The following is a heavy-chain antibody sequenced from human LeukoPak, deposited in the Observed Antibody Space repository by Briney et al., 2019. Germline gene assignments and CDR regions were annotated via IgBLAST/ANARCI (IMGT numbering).Heavy chain of an antibody. V-gene: IGHV4-59*01. D-gene: IGHD3-22*01. J-gene: IGHJ5*02. CDR2: IYYSGST. CDR3: ARDLLTYDSSGYYFGFDP. CDR1: GGSISSYY. Sequence: PSETLSLTCTVSGGSISSYYWSWIRQPPGKGLEWIGYIYYSGSTNYNPSLKSRVTISVDTSKNQFSLKLSSVTAADTAVYYRARDLLTYDSSGYYFGFDPWGQGTLVTVSS.